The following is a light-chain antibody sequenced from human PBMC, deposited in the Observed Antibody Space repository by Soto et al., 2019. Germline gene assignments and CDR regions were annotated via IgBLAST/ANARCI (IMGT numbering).Light chain of an antibody. Sequence: DIQMTQSPSTLSASVGDRVTITCRASQSISSWLAWYQQKPGKAPKFLIYDASSLASGVPSRFSGSGSGTEFTLTISSLQTDDFATYYCQQYNSSSLTFGGGTKVEIK. CDR2: DAS. J-gene: IGKJ4*01. CDR1: QSISSW. CDR3: QQYNSSSLT. V-gene: IGKV1-5*01.